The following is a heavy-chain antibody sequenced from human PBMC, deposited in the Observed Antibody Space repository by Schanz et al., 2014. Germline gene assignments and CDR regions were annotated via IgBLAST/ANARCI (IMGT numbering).Heavy chain of an antibody. J-gene: IGHJ4*02. CDR3: ARDGGGD. CDR1: GYTFTDYY. V-gene: IGHV1-46*01. CDR2: INPSGGST. Sequence: QVQLVQSGAEVKEPGASVKLSCKSSGYTFTDYYMQWVRQAPGQGLEWLGIINPSGGSTSYAQKFQGRVTMTRDTSTSTVYMELSRPTSDDTAVYYCARDGGGDWGQGTLVTVSS.